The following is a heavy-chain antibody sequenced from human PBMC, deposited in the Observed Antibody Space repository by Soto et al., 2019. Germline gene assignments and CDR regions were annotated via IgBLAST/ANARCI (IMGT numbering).Heavy chain of an antibody. J-gene: IGHJ4*02. Sequence: NPSETLSRTCTVSGGSSSNYYWSWIRQPPGKGLEWIGYIYYSGSTNYNPSLKSRVTISVDTSKNQFSLKLSSVTAADTAVYYCARVVTAALSDYWAQGTLVTVSS. CDR2: IYYSGST. CDR3: ARVVTAALSDY. D-gene: IGHD2-2*01. CDR1: GGSSSNYY. V-gene: IGHV4-59*01.